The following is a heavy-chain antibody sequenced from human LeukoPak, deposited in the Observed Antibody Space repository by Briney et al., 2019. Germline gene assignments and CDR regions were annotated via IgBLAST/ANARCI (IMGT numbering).Heavy chain of an antibody. CDR1: GFTFSSYW. CDR2: INTDGGTT. D-gene: IGHD1-7*01. Sequence: GGSLRLSRDASGFTFSSYWMHWVPQAPGKGPVWVSHINTDGGTTSYADSVKGRFTISRDNAKNTLYLQLDSLRAEDTAVYYCATSRTFDYWGQGTLVTVSS. J-gene: IGHJ4*02. CDR3: ATSRTFDY. V-gene: IGHV3-74*01.